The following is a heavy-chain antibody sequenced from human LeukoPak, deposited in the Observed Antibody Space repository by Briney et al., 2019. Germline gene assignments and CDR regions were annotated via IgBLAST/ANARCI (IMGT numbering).Heavy chain of an antibody. CDR2: VFYSGPT. CDR1: GDSIGSYY. CDR3: AGRSARYFDS. Sequence: LETLSLTCTVSGDSIGSYYWSWIRQPPGEGLQWIGYVFYSGPTNYDASLKSRVAISVDRSKNQFSLKLTSVSAADTAVYYCAGRSARYFDSWGLGTPVTVSS. V-gene: IGHV4-59*01. D-gene: IGHD1-26*01. J-gene: IGHJ4*02.